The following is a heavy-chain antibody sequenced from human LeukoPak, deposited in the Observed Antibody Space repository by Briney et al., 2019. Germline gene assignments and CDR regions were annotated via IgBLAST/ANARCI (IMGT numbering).Heavy chain of an antibody. D-gene: IGHD3-22*01. CDR1: GFTFSNYG. Sequence: PGGSLRLSCAASGFTFSNYGMHWVRQAPGKGLEWVAVISYDGSNKYYADSVRGRFTISRDNSKNTLYLQMNSLRAEDTAVYYCAKVQGTYFYDSSGYSTSDYWGQGTLVTVSS. CDR3: AKVQGTYFYDSSGYSTSDY. CDR2: ISYDGSNK. J-gene: IGHJ4*02. V-gene: IGHV3-30*18.